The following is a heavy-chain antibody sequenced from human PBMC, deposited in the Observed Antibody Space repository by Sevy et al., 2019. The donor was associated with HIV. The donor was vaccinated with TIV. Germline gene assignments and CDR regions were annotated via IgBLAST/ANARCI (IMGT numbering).Heavy chain of an antibody. Sequence: GGSLRLSCAASGFTFSSYGMHWVRQAPGKGLEWVAVIWYDGSNKYYADSVKGRFTISRDNSKNTLYLQMNSLRAEDTAVYYCAGDLHGLSYDYDDYDYYYYGMDVWGQGTTVTVSS. CDR1: GFTFSSYG. J-gene: IGHJ6*02. CDR2: IWYDGSNK. D-gene: IGHD4-17*01. V-gene: IGHV3-33*01. CDR3: AGDLHGLSYDYDDYDYYYYGMDV.